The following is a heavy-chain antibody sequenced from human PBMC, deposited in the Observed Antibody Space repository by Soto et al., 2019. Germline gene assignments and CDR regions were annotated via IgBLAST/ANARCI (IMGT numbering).Heavy chain of an antibody. CDR2: IYYSGST. J-gene: IGHJ5*02. CDR1: GGSISSGDYY. CDR3: ASIHNWFDP. Sequence: SETLSLTCTVSGGSISSGDYYWSWIRQPPGKGPECIVYIYYSGSTYYNPALKSRVTISVDTSKNQFSLKLSSVTAADTAVYYCASIHNWFDPWGQGTLVTVSS. V-gene: IGHV4-30-4*01.